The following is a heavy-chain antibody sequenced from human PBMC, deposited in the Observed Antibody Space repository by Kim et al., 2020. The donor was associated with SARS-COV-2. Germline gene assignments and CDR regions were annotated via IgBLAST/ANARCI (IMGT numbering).Heavy chain of an antibody. J-gene: IGHJ6*02. CDR3: SRGSYETLTGDYHSMDV. V-gene: IGHV1-3*02. Sequence: ASVKVSCKASGYTFINYAIHWVRQAPGQRLEWMGWSNAGNGNTKYSQEFQGRVTITRDTSASTAYMELRSLRSEDMAVYYCSRGSYETLTGDYHSMDVWGPGTTVTVSS. CDR2: SNAGNGNT. D-gene: IGHD3-9*01. CDR1: GYTFINYA.